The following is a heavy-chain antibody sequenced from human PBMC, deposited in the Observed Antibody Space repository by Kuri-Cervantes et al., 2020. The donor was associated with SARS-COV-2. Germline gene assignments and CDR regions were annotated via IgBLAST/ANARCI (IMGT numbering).Heavy chain of an antibody. CDR3: AKNLQQLLLSRFEY. Sequence: GESLKISCAASGFTLRRYSMTWVRQAPGKGLEWVSTIIGSGVTTYYADSVRGRFTISRDNSKNTLYLQMTSLTAEDTAVYYCAKNLQQLLLSRFEYWGQGVLVTVSS. CDR1: GFTLRRYS. CDR2: IIGSGVTT. D-gene: IGHD1/OR15-1a*01. J-gene: IGHJ4*02. V-gene: IGHV3-23*01.